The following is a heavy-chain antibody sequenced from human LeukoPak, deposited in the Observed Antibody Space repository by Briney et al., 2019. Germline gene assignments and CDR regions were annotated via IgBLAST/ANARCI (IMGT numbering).Heavy chain of an antibody. V-gene: IGHV1-69*13. Sequence: ASVNVSCKASGGTFSSYAISWVRQAPGQGLEWVGWIIPIFGTANYAQKFQGRVTMTADESTSTAYMKLSSLRSEDTAVYYCARDTIFGVVTSYGMDVWGQGTTVTVSS. J-gene: IGHJ6*02. CDR3: ARDTIFGVVTSYGMDV. CDR2: IIPIFGTA. D-gene: IGHD3-3*01. CDR1: GGTFSSYA.